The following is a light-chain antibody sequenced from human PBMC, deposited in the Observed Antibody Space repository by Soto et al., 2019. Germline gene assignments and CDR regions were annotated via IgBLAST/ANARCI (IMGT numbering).Light chain of an antibody. CDR2: GAS. V-gene: IGKV3-20*01. J-gene: IGKJ1*01. CDR3: QQYGRSPRT. Sequence: EIVLTQSPGALSLSPGXRATLSCXXRQCVSSSYLAWYQQKPGQAPRLLIYGASTRATGIPDRFSGSGSGTDFTLSISRLEPDDFAVYYCQQYGRSPRTSGQGTKV. CDR1: QCVSSSY.